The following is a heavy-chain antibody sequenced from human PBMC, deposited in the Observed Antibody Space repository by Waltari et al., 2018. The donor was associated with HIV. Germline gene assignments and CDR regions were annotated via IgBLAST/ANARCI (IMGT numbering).Heavy chain of an antibody. CDR2: IKQDGSEK. CDR1: GCTFRSYW. V-gene: IGHV3-7*03. J-gene: IGHJ6*02. CDR3: ARSKGVDV. Sequence: EVQLVESGGGLVQPGGSLRLSCIASGCTFRSYWRTWVRQAPGKGLEWVANIKQDGSEKYYLDSVKGRFTISRDNAKNSLFLQINSLRAEDTAVYFCARSKGVDVWGQGTTVSVSS. D-gene: IGHD3-16*01.